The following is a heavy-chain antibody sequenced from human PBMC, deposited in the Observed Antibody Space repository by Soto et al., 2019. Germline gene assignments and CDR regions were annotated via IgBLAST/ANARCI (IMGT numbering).Heavy chain of an antibody. CDR2: ISYDGSNK. V-gene: IGHV3-30*18. D-gene: IGHD3-10*01. J-gene: IGHJ4*02. CDR3: AKETYYYGSGSPDFDY. CDR1: GFTFSSYG. Sequence: QVQLVESGGGVVQPGRSLRLSCAASGFTFSSYGMHWVRQAPGKGLEWVAVISYDGSNKYYADSVKGRFTISRDNSKNTLYLQRNSLRAEDTAVYYCAKETYYYGSGSPDFDYWGQGTLVTVSS.